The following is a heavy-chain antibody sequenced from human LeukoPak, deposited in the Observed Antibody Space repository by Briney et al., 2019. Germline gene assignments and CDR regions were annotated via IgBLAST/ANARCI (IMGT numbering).Heavy chain of an antibody. CDR2: ISAYNGNT. V-gene: IGHV1-18*01. CDR1: GYTFTSYG. J-gene: IGHJ4*02. D-gene: IGHD6-19*01. Sequence: GASVTVSFTASGYTFTSYGISWVRQAPGQGLEWMGWISAYNGNTNYAQKLQGRVTMTTDTSTSTAYMELRSLRSDDTAVYYCARAGYSSGHKSYYFDYWGQGTLVTVSS. CDR3: ARAGYSSGHKSYYFDY.